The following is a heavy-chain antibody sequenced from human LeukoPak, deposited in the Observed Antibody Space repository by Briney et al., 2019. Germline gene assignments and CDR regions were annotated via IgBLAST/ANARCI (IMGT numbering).Heavy chain of an antibody. CDR2: IYHSGST. D-gene: IGHD6-6*01. J-gene: IGHJ5*02. CDR1: GYSISSGYY. Sequence: SETLSLTCTVSGYSISSGYYWGWIRQPPGKGLEWIGSIYHSGSTYYNPSLKSRVTISVDTSKNQFSLKLSSVTDADTAVYYCARGSGLSSSIRFDPWGQGTLVTVSS. CDR3: ARGSGLSSSIRFDP. V-gene: IGHV4-38-2*02.